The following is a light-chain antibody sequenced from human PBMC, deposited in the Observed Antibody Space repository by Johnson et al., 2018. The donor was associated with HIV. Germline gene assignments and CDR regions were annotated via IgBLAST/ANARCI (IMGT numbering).Light chain of an antibody. CDR2: ENN. V-gene: IGLV1-51*02. J-gene: IGLJ1*01. Sequence: QSVLTQPPSVSAAPGQKVTISCSGSSSNIGNNSVSWYQHLPGTTPKLLIYENNKRPSGIPDRFSGSKYGTSATLGITGLQTGDEAAYYCGTWNSSLSAHNYVFGTGTEVTVL. CDR3: GTWNSSLSAHNYV. CDR1: SSNIGNNS.